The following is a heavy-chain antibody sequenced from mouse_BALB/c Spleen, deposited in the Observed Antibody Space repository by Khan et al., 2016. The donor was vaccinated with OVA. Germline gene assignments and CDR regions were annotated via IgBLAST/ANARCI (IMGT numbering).Heavy chain of an antibody. J-gene: IGHJ3*01. Sequence: QVQLQQPGAELVRPGASVKLSCKASGYTFTSYWINWVKQRPGQGLEWIGNIYPSDSYTNYNQKFKDKATLTVDKSSSTAYMQLSSPTSEDSAVYYCTRGPNSSYWGQGTLVTVSA. V-gene: IGHV1-69*02. CDR2: IYPSDSYT. CDR1: GYTFTSYW. CDR3: TRGPNSSY.